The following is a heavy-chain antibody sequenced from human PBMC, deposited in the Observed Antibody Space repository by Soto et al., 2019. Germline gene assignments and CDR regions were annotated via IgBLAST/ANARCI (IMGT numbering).Heavy chain of an antibody. J-gene: IGHJ3*02. D-gene: IGHD3-22*01. CDR1: GFTFSSYA. V-gene: IGHV3-23*01. Sequence: GGSLRLSCAASGFTFSSYAMSWVRQAPGKGLEWVSAISGSGRSTYYADSVKGRFTISRDNSKNTLYLQMNSLRAEDTAVYYCAKGGTYYYDSSGYYLDAFDIWGQGTMVTVSS. CDR2: ISGSGRST. CDR3: AKGGTYYYDSSGYYLDAFDI.